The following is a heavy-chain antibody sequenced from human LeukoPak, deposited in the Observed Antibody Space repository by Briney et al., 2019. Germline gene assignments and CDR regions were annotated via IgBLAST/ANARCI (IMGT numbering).Heavy chain of an antibody. V-gene: IGHV1-18*04. CDR2: ISAYNGNT. CDR1: GYTLTDYY. J-gene: IGHJ4*02. CDR3: ARARGQSRAYYYDY. Sequence: GASVKVSCRASGYTLTDYYLLWVRQAPGQGLEWMGWISAYNGNTNYAQKLQGRVTMTTDTSTSTAYMELRSLRSDDTAVYYCARARGQSRAYYYDYWGQGTLVTVSS.